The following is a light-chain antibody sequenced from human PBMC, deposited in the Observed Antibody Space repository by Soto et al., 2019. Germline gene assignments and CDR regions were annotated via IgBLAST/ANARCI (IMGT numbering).Light chain of an antibody. Sequence: DIVMTQSPATLSVCPGERATLSCRASQSINTNLAWYQQKPGQAPRLLIYGASTRATVIPARFSGSGSGTEFTLTISGLQADDFAVYYCQQYHHWPPKVTFGPGTKVDIK. J-gene: IGKJ3*01. CDR1: QSINTN. CDR2: GAS. CDR3: QQYHHWPPKVT. V-gene: IGKV3-15*01.